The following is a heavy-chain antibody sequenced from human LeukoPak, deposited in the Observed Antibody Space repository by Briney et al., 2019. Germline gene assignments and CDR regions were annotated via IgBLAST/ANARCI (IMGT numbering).Heavy chain of an antibody. CDR1: GYTFTGYF. D-gene: IGHD2-21*02. Sequence: GSVKVSCKASGYTFTGYFMHWVRQAPGQGLEWMGWINPNSGDTNYAQKFQGRVTMTRDTSISTAYMELNRLRSDDTAVYYCAMTDLTYYFDYWGQGTLVTVSS. V-gene: IGHV1-2*02. CDR2: INPNSGDT. CDR3: AMTDLTYYFDY. J-gene: IGHJ4*02.